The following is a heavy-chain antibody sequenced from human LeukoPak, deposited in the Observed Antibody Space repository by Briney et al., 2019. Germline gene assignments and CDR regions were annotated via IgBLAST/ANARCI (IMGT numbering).Heavy chain of an antibody. CDR1: GFTFSSYA. CDR2: ISGSGGST. CDR3: ARDLKRGWVYFDY. D-gene: IGHD3-10*01. V-gene: IGHV3-23*01. J-gene: IGHJ4*02. Sequence: PGGSLRLSCAASGFTFSSYAMSWVRQAPGKGLEWVSAISGSGGSTYYADSVKGRFTISRDNAKNSLYLQMNSLRAEDTAVYYCARDLKRGWVYFDYWGQGTLVTVSS.